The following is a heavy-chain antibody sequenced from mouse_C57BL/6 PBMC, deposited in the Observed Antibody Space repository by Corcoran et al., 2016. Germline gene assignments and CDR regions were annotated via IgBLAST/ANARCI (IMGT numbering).Heavy chain of an antibody. CDR3: ARNYGSSCYAVDY. CDR2: INPNNGGT. CDR1: GYTFTDYY. D-gene: IGHD1-1*01. V-gene: IGHV1-26*01. Sequence: EVQLQQSGPELVKPGASVKISCKASGYTFTDYYMNWVKQSHGKSLEWIGDINPNNGGTSYNQKFKGTATLTVDKSSSTAYMELRSLTSEDSAVYYCARNYGSSCYAVDYWGQGTSVTVSA. J-gene: IGHJ4*01.